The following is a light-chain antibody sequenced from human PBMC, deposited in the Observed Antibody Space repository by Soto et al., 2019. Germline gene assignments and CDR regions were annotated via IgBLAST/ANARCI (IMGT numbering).Light chain of an antibody. CDR2: GAS. V-gene: IGKV3-15*01. Sequence: IVMTQSPATLSVSPGERATLSCRASQSVSSNLAWYQQKPGQAPRLLIYGASTRATGIPARFSGSGSETEFTLTISSLQSEDFAVYYCQQYNNWPPLTFGGGTKVEIK. CDR1: QSVSSN. J-gene: IGKJ4*01. CDR3: QQYNNWPPLT.